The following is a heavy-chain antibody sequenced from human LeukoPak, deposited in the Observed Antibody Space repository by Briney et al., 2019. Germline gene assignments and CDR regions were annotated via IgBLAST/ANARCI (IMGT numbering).Heavy chain of an antibody. D-gene: IGHD3-16*02. CDR1: GFTFSSYW. CDR3: ARDAPSGMVIDSYYYGMDV. CDR2: IKQDGSEK. J-gene: IGHJ6*02. Sequence: GGSLRLSCAASGFTFSSYWMSWVRQAPGKGLEWVANIKQDGSEKYYVDSVKGRFTISRDNAKNSLYLQMNSLRAEDTAVYYCARDAPSGMVIDSYYYGMDVWGQGTTVAVSS. V-gene: IGHV3-7*01.